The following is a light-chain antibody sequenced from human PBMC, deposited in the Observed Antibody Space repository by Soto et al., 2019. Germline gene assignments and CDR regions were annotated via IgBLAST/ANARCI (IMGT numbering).Light chain of an antibody. CDR3: QQYNSYPWT. V-gene: IGKV1-5*01. Sequence: DVQMTQSPSTLSASVGDRVTITCRASQSISSWLAWYQQKPGKAPKLLIYDASSLKSGVPSRFSGSGSGTEFTLTISSLQPDDFATYYCQQYNSYPWTFGQGTKGEIK. J-gene: IGKJ1*01. CDR2: DAS. CDR1: QSISSW.